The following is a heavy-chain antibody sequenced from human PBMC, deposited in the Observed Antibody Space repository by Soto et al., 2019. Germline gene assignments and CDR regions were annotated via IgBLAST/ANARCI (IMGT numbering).Heavy chain of an antibody. CDR3: ARLTGDPDY. D-gene: IGHD7-27*01. Sequence: SETLSVTCSVAGGSSSSCCWCWIRQPPGKGLEWIGSIYYSGSTYYNPSLKSRVTISVDGSKNQFSLNLNSVTAADTAVYYCARLTGDPDYWGHGTLVTVSS. V-gene: IGHV4-39*07. CDR2: IYYSGST. CDR1: GGSSSSCC. J-gene: IGHJ4*01.